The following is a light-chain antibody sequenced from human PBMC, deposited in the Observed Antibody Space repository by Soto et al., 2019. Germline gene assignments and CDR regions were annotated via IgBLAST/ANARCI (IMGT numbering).Light chain of an antibody. CDR3: QSYDSSLSGYV. CDR2: GNN. Sequence: QSVLTQPPSVSGAPGQTVIISCSGSSSNLGAPYDVNWFRQLPGTVPRLLIYGNNNRPSGVPDRFSGSKSGTSASLATTGLQAEDEADYCQSYDSSLSGYVFGTGTKVTVL. J-gene: IGLJ1*01. CDR1: SSNLGAPYD. V-gene: IGLV1-40*01.